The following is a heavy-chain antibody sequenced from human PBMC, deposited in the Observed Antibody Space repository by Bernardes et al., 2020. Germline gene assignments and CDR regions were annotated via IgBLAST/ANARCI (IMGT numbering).Heavy chain of an antibody. D-gene: IGHD2-2*01. CDR3: ARGRHPGYCSSTSCPARNNWFDP. J-gene: IGHJ5*02. Sequence: SEPLSLTCTVSGGSISSGGYYWSWLLQHPGKGLEWIGYIYYSGSTYYNPSLKSRVTISVDTSKNQFSLKLSSVTAADTAVYYCARGRHPGYCSSTSCPARNNWFDPWGQGTLVTVSS. CDR2: IYYSGST. CDR1: GGSISSGGYY. V-gene: IGHV4-31*03.